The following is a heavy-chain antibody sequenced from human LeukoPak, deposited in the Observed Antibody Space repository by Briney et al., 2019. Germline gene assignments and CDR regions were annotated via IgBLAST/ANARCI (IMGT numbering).Heavy chain of an antibody. CDR2: MNPNSGNT. V-gene: IGHV1-8*03. D-gene: IGHD2-2*01. CDR1: GYTFTSYD. Sequence: ASVKVSCKASGYTFTSYDINWGRQATGQGLEWRGWMNPNSGNTGYAQKFQGRVTITRNTSISTAYMELSSLRSEDTAVYYCARTPSQRRSSTSRGYFDYWGQGTLVTVSS. CDR3: ARTPSQRRSSTSRGYFDY. J-gene: IGHJ4*02.